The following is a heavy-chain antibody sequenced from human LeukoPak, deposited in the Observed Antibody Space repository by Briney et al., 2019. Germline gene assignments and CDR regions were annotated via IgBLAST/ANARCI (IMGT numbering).Heavy chain of an antibody. CDR3: ARGGIDYDILTGYRQAGYFDY. CDR2: INPNSGGT. V-gene: IGHV1-2*02. CDR1: GYTFTVYD. D-gene: IGHD3-9*01. J-gene: IGHJ4*02. Sequence: ASVTVSFTASGYTFTVYDMHWVRQAPGQGQGWRGWINPNSGGTNYEKKFQGRVTMTRDTSISTAYMELSRLRSDDTAVYYCARGGIDYDILTGYRQAGYFDYWGQGTLVTVSS.